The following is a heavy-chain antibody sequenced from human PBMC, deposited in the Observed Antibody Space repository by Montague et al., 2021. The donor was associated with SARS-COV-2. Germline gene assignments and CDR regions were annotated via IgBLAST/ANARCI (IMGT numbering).Heavy chain of an antibody. Sequence: PALVKPTQTLTLTCTFSGFSLTTRGMGVAWIRQPPAKALEWLALIFWDDDSRYSPSLKSRLTITKDTSKNQVVLTLTNMDPVDTATYYCARGDLVASDLFDYWGQGTLVTVSS. CDR2: IFWDDDS. CDR3: ARGDLVASDLFDY. V-gene: IGHV2-5*02. J-gene: IGHJ4*02. D-gene: IGHD3-10*01. CDR1: GFSLTTRGMG.